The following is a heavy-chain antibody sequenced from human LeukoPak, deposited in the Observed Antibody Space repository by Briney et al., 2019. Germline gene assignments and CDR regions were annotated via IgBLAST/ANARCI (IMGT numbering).Heavy chain of an antibody. D-gene: IGHD3/OR15-3a*01. CDR1: GYTFTSYD. J-gene: IGHJ4*02. Sequence: ASLKVSCKASGYTFTSYDINWVPQATGQGLEWMGWMNPNSGNTGYAQKFQGRVTITRNTSISTAYLELSSLRSEDTAVYYCARVSRSVWTGYRYYFDYWGQGTLVTVSS. CDR2: MNPNSGNT. V-gene: IGHV1-8*01. CDR3: ARVSRSVWTGYRYYFDY.